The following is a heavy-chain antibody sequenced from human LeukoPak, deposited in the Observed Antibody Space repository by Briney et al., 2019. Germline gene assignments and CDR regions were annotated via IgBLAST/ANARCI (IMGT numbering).Heavy chain of an antibody. Sequence: PSETLSLTCTVSGGSISNYYWNWIRQPPGKGLEWIGYIYYSGTTNYNPSLKSRVSMSVDTSKNQFSLKLSSVTAADTAVYYCARCNYYDSSGYYQVYFDYWGQGTLVTVSS. CDR2: IYYSGTT. V-gene: IGHV4-59*08. CDR3: ARCNYYDSSGYYQVYFDY. CDR1: GGSISNYY. J-gene: IGHJ4*02. D-gene: IGHD3-22*01.